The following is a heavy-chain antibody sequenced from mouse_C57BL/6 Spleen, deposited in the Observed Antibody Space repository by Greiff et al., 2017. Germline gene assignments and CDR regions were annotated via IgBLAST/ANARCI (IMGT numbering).Heavy chain of an antibody. CDR1: GYTFTDYN. J-gene: IGHJ1*03. CDR2: INPNNGGT. Sequence: VQLQQSGPELVKPGASVKIPCKASGYTFTDYNMDWVKQSHGKSLEWIGDINPNNGGTIYNQKFKGKATLTVDKSSSTAYMELRSLTSEDTAVYYCARGGSAGTRYFDVWGTGTTVTVSA. CDR3: ARGGSAGTRYFDV. D-gene: IGHD4-1*01. V-gene: IGHV1-18*01.